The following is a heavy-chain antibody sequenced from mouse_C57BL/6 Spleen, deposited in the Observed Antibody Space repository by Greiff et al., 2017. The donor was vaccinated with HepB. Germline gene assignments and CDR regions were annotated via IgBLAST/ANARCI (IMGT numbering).Heavy chain of an antibody. CDR1: GYTFTDYY. D-gene: IGHD1-1*01. Sequence: VQVVESGAELVRPGASVKLSCKASGYTFTDYYINWVKQRPGQGLEWIARIYPGSGNTYYNEKFKGKATLTAEKSSSTAYMQLSSLTSEDSAVYFCARDYGSREAWFAYWGQGTLVTVSA. CDR3: ARDYGSREAWFAY. J-gene: IGHJ3*01. CDR2: IYPGSGNT. V-gene: IGHV1-76*01.